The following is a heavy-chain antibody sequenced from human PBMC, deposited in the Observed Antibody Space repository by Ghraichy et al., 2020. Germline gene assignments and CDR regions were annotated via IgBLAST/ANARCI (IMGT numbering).Heavy chain of an antibody. Sequence: QTLSLTCAVYGGSFSGYYWSWIRQPPGKGLEWIGEINHSGSTNYNPSLKSRVTISVDTSKNQFSLKLSSVTAADTAVYYCARGHGSGWVMYYYYYGMDVWGQGTTVTVSS. D-gene: IGHD6-19*01. CDR3: ARGHGSGWVMYYYYYGMDV. J-gene: IGHJ6*02. CDR1: GGSFSGYY. CDR2: INHSGST. V-gene: IGHV4-34*01.